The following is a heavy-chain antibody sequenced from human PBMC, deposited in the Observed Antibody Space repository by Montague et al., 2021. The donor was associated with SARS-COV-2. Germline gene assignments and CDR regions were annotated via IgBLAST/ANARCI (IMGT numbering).Heavy chain of an antibody. CDR2: IYNSGTT. V-gene: IGHV4-31*03. Sequence: TLSLTCTVSGGSISSGGYCWNWIRQYPGKGLEWIGYIYNSGTTSYSPSLRSRGTISIDTSKNLFSLKLTSVTAADTAVYYCARTVLYSGYDYSWFDPWGQGTPVTVSS. CDR1: GGSISSGGYC. D-gene: IGHD5-12*01. CDR3: ARTVLYSGYDYSWFDP. J-gene: IGHJ5*02.